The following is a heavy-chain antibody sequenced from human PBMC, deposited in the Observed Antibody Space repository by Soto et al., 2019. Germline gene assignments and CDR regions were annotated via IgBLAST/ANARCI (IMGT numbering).Heavy chain of an antibody. J-gene: IGHJ4*02. Sequence: SETLSLTCTVSGGSISSSSYYWGWIRQPPGKGLEWIGSIYYSGSTYYNPSLKSRVTISVDTSKNQFSLKLSSVTAADTAVYYCARLHISQRSWNDYWGQGTLVTVSS. V-gene: IGHV4-39*01. CDR2: IYYSGST. CDR1: GGSISSSSYY. CDR3: ARLHISQRSWNDY. D-gene: IGHD2-21*01.